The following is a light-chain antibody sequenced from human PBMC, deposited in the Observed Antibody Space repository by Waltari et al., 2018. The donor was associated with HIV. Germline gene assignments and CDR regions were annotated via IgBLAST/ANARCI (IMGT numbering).Light chain of an antibody. CDR1: QTVTSNY. CDR2: ASS. CDR3: QQYGSSPGT. Sequence: DIALTQSPGTLSLSPGKRATLSCRASQTVTSNYLAWYQQKPGQAPRLLIYASSTRATGMPDRFSGSGSGTDFTLTISRLETEDFAVYFCQQYGSSPGTFGQGTKVEIK. J-gene: IGKJ1*01. V-gene: IGKV3-20*01.